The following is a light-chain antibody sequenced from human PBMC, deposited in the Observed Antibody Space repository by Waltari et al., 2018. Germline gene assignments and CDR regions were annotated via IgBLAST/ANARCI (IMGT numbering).Light chain of an antibody. CDR2: EVS. CDR3: SSYAGSNTCV. Sequence: SALTQPHSASGSPGQSVTISCTGFSSDIGGYEYVSWYQHHPGKAPKLIIYEVSKRPSGVSDRFSASKSGSTASLTVSGLQAEDEADYYCSSYAGSNTCVFGTGTKVTVL. CDR1: SSDIGGYEY. V-gene: IGLV2-8*01. J-gene: IGLJ1*01.